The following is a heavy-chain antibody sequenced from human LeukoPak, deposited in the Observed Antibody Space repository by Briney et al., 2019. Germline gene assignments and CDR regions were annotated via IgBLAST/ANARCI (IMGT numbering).Heavy chain of an antibody. Sequence: GGSLRLPCAASGFTFSSYWMSWVRQAPGKGLEWVANIKQDGSEKYYVDSVKGRFTISRDNAKNSLYLQMNSLRVEDTAVYYCATKEGTRSDFDYWGQGILVTVSS. CDR1: GFTFSSYW. D-gene: IGHD1-14*01. J-gene: IGHJ4*02. CDR2: IKQDGSEK. CDR3: ATKEGTRSDFDY. V-gene: IGHV3-7*01.